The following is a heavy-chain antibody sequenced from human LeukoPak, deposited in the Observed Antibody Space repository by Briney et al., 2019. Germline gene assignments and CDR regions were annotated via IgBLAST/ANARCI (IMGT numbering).Heavy chain of an antibody. CDR1: GFIVNNNY. CDR3: AKDRGSSGWYGEYYFDY. J-gene: IGHJ4*02. D-gene: IGHD6-19*01. Sequence: GGSLRLSCEVSGFIVNNNYMSWVRQAPGKGLEWVSAISGSGGSTYYADSVKGRFTISRDNSKNTLYLQMNSLRAEDTAVYYCAKDRGSSGWYGEYYFDYWGQGTLVTVSS. CDR2: ISGSGGST. V-gene: IGHV3-23*01.